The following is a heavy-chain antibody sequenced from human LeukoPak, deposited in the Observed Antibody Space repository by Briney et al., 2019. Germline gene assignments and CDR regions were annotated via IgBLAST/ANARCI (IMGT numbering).Heavy chain of an antibody. V-gene: IGHV3-30-3*01. Sequence: GGSLRLSCVASGFTFSSYNMHWVRPSPGKGLEWVAVIAYDGGIKYYADSVKGRFTISKDDSKNTLYLQMNSLRPEDTAVYYCARALEIDSITYYYRYFQHWGQGTLVTVSS. D-gene: IGHD3-22*01. CDR2: IAYDGGIK. J-gene: IGHJ1*01. CDR1: GFTFSSYN. CDR3: ARALEIDSITYYYRYFQH.